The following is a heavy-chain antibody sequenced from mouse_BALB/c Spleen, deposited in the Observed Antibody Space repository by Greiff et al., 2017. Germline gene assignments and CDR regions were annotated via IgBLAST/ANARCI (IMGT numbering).Heavy chain of an antibody. J-gene: IGHJ4*01. D-gene: IGHD1-1*01. CDR1: GFTFSSYY. Sequence: EVMLVESGGGLVKLGGSLKLSCAASGFTFSSYYMSWVRQTPEKRLELVAAINSNGGSTYYPDTVKGRFTISRDSAKNTLYLQMSSLKSEDTALYYCARRLRGAMDYWGQGTSVTVSS. V-gene: IGHV5-6-2*01. CDR2: INSNGGST. CDR3: ARRLRGAMDY.